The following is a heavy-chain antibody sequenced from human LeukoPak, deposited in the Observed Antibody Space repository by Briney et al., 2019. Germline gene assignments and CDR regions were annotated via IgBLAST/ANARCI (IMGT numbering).Heavy chain of an antibody. CDR3: AKDPDCTSGVCYTFFDY. Sequence: PGGSLRLSCEASGFTFSSYWMNWVRQAPGKGLEWVANINQDGSEKYYVDSVKGRFTISRDNAKNSLSLQMNSLRAEDTAVYYCAKDPDCTSGVCYTFFDYWGQGTLVTVSS. D-gene: IGHD2-8*01. CDR2: INQDGSEK. V-gene: IGHV3-7*03. J-gene: IGHJ4*02. CDR1: GFTFSSYW.